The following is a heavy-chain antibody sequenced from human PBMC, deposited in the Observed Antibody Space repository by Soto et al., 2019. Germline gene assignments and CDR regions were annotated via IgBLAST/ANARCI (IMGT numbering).Heavy chain of an antibody. CDR2: IIPILGIA. Sequence: QVQLVQSGAEVKKPGSSVKVSCKASGGTFSSYTISWVRQAPGQGLEWMGRIIPILGIANYAQKFQGRVTITADKSTSTAYMEMSSLRSEDTAVYYCARGEGIAAAGKDYWGQGTLVTVSS. J-gene: IGHJ4*02. CDR3: ARGEGIAAAGKDY. CDR1: GGTFSSYT. V-gene: IGHV1-69*02. D-gene: IGHD6-13*01.